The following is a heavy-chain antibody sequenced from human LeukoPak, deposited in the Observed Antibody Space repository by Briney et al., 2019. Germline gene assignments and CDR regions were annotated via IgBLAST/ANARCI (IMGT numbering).Heavy chain of an antibody. D-gene: IGHD6-19*01. V-gene: IGHV3-9*01. CDR2: IIWNTGSV. Sequence: PGRSLRLSCAASGFTVDDYAMHWVRQAPGKGLEWVSGIIWNTGSVGYADSVKGRFTISRDNAKNSLYLQMNSLRVEDTAFYYCAKHGGSGWTAHYSYGLDVWGQGTTVTVSS. J-gene: IGHJ6*02. CDR1: GFTVDDYA. CDR3: AKHGGSGWTAHYSYGLDV.